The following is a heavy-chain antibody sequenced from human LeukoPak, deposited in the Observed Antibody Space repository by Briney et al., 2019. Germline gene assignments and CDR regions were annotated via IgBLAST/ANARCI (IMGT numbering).Heavy chain of an antibody. D-gene: IGHD2-15*01. V-gene: IGHV1-69*04. CDR1: GYTFASFG. CDR3: ASTGYCSGGSCNYGMDV. Sequence: GASVKVSCKASGYTFASFGISWVRQAPGQGLEWMGRIIPILGIANYAQKFQGRVTITADKSTSTAYMELSSLRSEDTAVYYCASTGYCSGGSCNYGMDVWGQGTTVTVSS. CDR2: IIPILGIA. J-gene: IGHJ6*02.